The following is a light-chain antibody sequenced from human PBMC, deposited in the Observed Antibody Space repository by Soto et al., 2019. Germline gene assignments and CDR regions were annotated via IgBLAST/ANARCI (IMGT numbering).Light chain of an antibody. CDR1: SSDVGGYNY. J-gene: IGLJ1*01. CDR2: EVS. V-gene: IGLV2-14*01. Sequence: QSVLTQPASVSGSPGQSITISFTGTSSDVGGYNYLSWYQQHPAKAPKLMIYEVSNRPSGVSNRFSGSQSGNPASLTISGLQAEGEADDSGSSYTSSSTLYVFGTGTKVTVL. CDR3: SSYTSSSTLYV.